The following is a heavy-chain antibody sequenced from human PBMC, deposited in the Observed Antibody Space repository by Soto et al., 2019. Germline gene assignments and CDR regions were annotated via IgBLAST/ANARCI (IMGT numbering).Heavy chain of an antibody. CDR3: AHRQRTVYFDY. Sequence: QITLKESGPTLVKPTQTLTLTCTFSGFSLSTSGVGVGWIRQPPGKALEWLALTYWDDDKRYSPSLKSRLTITKDPSKNQVVLTMTNMDPVDTATYYCAHRQRTVYFDYWGQGTLVTVSS. J-gene: IGHJ4*02. D-gene: IGHD4-17*01. V-gene: IGHV2-5*02. CDR1: GFSLSTSGVG. CDR2: TYWDDDK.